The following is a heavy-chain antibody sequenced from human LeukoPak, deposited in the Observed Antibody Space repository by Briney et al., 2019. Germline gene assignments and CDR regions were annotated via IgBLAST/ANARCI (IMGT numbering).Heavy chain of an antibody. CDR2: IYSDGAT. J-gene: IGHJ4*02. D-gene: IGHD4-23*01. V-gene: IGHV3-53*01. Sequence: GGSLRLSCAASGIIISNQYLSWVRQAPGKGLEWVSIIYSDGATYFADSMKGRFTLFRDSSKNTLYLQMNNLRAEGTAVYYCARSNYGGLDYWGQGTLVTVSS. CDR3: ARSNYGGLDY. CDR1: GIIISNQY.